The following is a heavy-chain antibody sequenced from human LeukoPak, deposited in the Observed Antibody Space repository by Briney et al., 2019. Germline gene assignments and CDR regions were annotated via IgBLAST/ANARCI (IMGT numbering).Heavy chain of an antibody. CDR3: AKDWAEMATIITLDY. V-gene: IGHV3-23*01. CDR1: GFTFSSYA. Sequence: GGSLRLSCAASGFTFSSYAMSWVRQAPGKGLEWASAISGSGGSTYYADSVKGRFTISRDNSKNTLYLQMNSLRAEDTAVYYCAKDWAEMATIITLDYWGQGTLVTVSS. CDR2: ISGSGGST. D-gene: IGHD5-12*01. J-gene: IGHJ4*02.